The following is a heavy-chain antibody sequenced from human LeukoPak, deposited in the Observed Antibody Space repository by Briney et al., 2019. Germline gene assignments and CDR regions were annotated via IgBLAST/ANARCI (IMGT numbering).Heavy chain of an antibody. J-gene: IGHJ4*02. CDR3: ARDVGVYCSSTSCSDY. CDR1: GYTFTGYY. Sequence: ASVKVSCKASGYTFTGYYMHCVRQAPGQGLEWMGWINPNSGGTNYAQKFQGRVTMTRDTSISTAYMELSRLRSDDTAVYHCARDVGVYCSSTSCSDYWGQGTLVTVSS. CDR2: INPNSGGT. D-gene: IGHD2-2*01. V-gene: IGHV1-2*02.